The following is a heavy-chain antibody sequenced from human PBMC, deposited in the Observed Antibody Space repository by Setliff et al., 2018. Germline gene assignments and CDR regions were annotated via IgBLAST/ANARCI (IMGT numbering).Heavy chain of an antibody. Sequence: ASVKVSCKVSGYTLTELSMHWVRQAPGKGPGWMGGFDPEDGETIYAQKFQGRVTMTEDTSTDTAYMELSSLRSEDTAVYYCATNSGGNTIDAFDIWGQGTMVTVSS. CDR1: GYTLTELS. V-gene: IGHV1-24*01. J-gene: IGHJ3*02. CDR3: ATNSGGNTIDAFDI. CDR2: FDPEDGET. D-gene: IGHD2-15*01.